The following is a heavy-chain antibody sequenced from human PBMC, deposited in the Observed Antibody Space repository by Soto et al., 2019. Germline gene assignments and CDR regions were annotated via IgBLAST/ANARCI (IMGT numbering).Heavy chain of an antibody. CDR1: GFSLSDYQ. V-gene: IGHV3-11*06. D-gene: IGHD6-19*01. CDR2: ISKTGTYT. J-gene: IGHJ4*02. Sequence: GGSLRLSCAASGFSLSDYQMSWIRQGPGKGLEWISYISKTGTYTNYADSVQGRFIISRDIARNSLLLQMSSLRAEDTAIYYCARGPVAGTGPHLDYWGQGTLVTVSS. CDR3: ARGPVAGTGPHLDY.